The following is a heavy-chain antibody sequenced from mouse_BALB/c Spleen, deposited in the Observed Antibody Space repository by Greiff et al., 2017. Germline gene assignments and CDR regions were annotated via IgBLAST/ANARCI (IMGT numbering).Heavy chain of an antibody. V-gene: IGHV14-4*02. CDR3: NAPAGAY. CDR2: IDPENGDT. CDR1: GFNIKDYY. Sequence: VQLQQSGAELVRSGASVKLSCTASGFNIKDYYMHWVKQRPEQGLEWIGWIDPENGDTEYAPKFQGKATMTADTSSNTAYLQLSSLTSEDTAVYYCNAPAGAYWGQGTLVTVTA. J-gene: IGHJ3*01.